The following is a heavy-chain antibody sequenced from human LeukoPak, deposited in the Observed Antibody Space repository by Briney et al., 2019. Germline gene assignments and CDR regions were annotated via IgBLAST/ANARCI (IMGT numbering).Heavy chain of an antibody. J-gene: IGHJ5*02. CDR3: ARGPSGRGSWFDP. CDR1: GFTFSSYW. V-gene: IGHV3-74*01. CDR2: INSDGSST. D-gene: IGHD1-26*01. Sequence: GGSLRLSXAASGFTFSSYWMHWVRQAPGKGLVWVSRINSDGSSTSYADSVKGRFTISRDNAKNTLYLQMNSLRAEDTAVYYCARGPSGRGSWFDPWGQGTLVTVSS.